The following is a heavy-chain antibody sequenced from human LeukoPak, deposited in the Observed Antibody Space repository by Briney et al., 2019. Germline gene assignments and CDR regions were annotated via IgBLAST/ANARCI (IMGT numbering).Heavy chain of an antibody. CDR3: ARDEGSSSWHYYYYGMDV. J-gene: IGHJ6*02. D-gene: IGHD6-13*01. CDR1: GFTFSSYA. Sequence: PGGSLRLSCAASGFTFSSYAMSWVRQAPGKGLEWVSAISGSGGSTYYADSVKGRFTISRDNSKNTLYLQMNSLRAEDTAVYYCARDEGSSSWHYYYYGMDVWGQGTTVTVSS. CDR2: ISGSGGST. V-gene: IGHV3-23*01.